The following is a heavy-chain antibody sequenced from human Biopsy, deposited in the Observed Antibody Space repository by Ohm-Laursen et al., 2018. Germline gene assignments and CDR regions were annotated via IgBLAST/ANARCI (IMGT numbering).Heavy chain of an antibody. D-gene: IGHD1-14*01. J-gene: IGHJ5*01. CDR3: ARDRDRRGWFDS. CDR2: IYTSGIT. Sequence: SDTLSLTCTVSGGSLGSYSWSWIRQPAGKGLEWIGQIYTSGITNYNPSLKSRVTMSVDTSKNKFSLRVSSVTAADTAVYYCARDRDRRGWFDSWGQGTPVTVSS. CDR1: GGSLGSYS. V-gene: IGHV4-4*07.